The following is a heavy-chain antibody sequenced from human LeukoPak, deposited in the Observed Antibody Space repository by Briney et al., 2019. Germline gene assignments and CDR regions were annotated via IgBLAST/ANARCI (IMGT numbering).Heavy chain of an antibody. CDR2: INHSGST. J-gene: IGHJ4*02. D-gene: IGHD1-26*01. Sequence: SETLSLTCAVYGGSFSGYYWSWIRQPPGKGLEWIGEINHSGSTNYNPSLKSRVTISVDTSKNQFSLKLSSVTAADTAVYYCARATTRRDWGAPFDYWGQGILVTVSS. CDR1: GGSFSGYY. V-gene: IGHV4-34*01. CDR3: ARATTRRDWGAPFDY.